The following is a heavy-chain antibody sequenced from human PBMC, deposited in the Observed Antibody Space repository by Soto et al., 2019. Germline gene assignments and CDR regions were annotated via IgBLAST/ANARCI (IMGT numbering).Heavy chain of an antibody. V-gene: IGHV3-33*01. CDR2: IWYDGSNK. J-gene: IGHJ4*02. Sequence: QVQLVESGGGVVQPGRSLRLSCAASGFTFNSYGMHWVRQAPGKGLEWVAVIWYDGSNKYYADSVKGRFTISRDNSKNTLYLQMDSLRAEDTAVYYCARDSYSGGSCYSSYWGQGTLFTVSS. D-gene: IGHD2-15*01. CDR3: ARDSYSGGSCYSSY. CDR1: GFTFNSYG.